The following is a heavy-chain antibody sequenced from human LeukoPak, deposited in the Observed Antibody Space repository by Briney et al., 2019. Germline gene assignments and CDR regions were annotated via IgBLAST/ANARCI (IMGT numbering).Heavy chain of an antibody. Sequence: ASVKVSCKAPGYSFPGYYMHWVRQAPGQGLEWMGWINTNNGGTNYAQKFQGRVTMTRDTSINTAYMELSSLRSDDTAVYYCARGAALDAFDIWGQGTMVTVSS. D-gene: IGHD2-15*01. CDR2: INTNNGGT. V-gene: IGHV1-2*02. CDR3: ARGAALDAFDI. CDR1: GYSFPGYY. J-gene: IGHJ3*02.